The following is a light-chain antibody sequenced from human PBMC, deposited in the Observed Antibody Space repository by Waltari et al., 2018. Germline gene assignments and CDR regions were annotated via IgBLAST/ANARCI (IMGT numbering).Light chain of an antibody. Sequence: QSALTQPASVSGSPGQSITISCTGTSSDVGGYNYVSWYQQHPGKAPKLIIYDVSNRPSGVSNRFSGSRYGNAAARTISGLQTEDEADYYGISYTSSSTWVFGGGTKLTVL. V-gene: IGLV2-14*03. J-gene: IGLJ3*02. CDR1: SSDVGGYNY. CDR2: DVS. CDR3: ISYTSSSTWV.